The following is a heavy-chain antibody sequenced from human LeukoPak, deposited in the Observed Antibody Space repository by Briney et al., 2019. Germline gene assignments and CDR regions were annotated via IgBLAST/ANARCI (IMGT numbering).Heavy chain of an antibody. CDR2: ISSSSSYT. J-gene: IGHJ4*02. V-gene: IGHV3-11*05. CDR3: ARGAVAGSIYYFDY. D-gene: IGHD6-19*01. Sequence: GGSLRLSCAASGLTFSDYYMSWIRQAPGKGLEWVSYISSSSSYTNYADSVKGRFTIFRDNAKNSLYLQMNSLRAEDTAVYYCARGAVAGSIYYFDYWGQGTLVTVSS. CDR1: GLTFSDYY.